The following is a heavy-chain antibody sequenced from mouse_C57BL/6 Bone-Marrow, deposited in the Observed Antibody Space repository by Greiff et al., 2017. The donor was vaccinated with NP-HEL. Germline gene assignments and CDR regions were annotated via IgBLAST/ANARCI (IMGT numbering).Heavy chain of an antibody. D-gene: IGHD3-3*01. V-gene: IGHV1-19*01. J-gene: IGHJ1*03. Sequence: VQLKQSGPVLVKPGASVKMSCKASGYTFTDYYMNWVKQSHGKSLEWIGVINPYNGGTSYNQKFKGKATLTVDKSSSTAYMELNSLTSEDSAVYYCAKGMNSYFDVWGTGTTVTVSS. CDR1: GYTFTDYY. CDR3: AKGMNSYFDV. CDR2: INPYNGGT.